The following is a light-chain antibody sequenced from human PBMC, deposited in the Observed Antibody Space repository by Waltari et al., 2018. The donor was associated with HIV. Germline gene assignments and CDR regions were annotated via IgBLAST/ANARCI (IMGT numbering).Light chain of an antibody. CDR1: ESVSSY. J-gene: IGKJ4*01. Sequence: EVVLPHSPATLSLSPGASFTLSCRASESVSSYLAWYQQKPGQAPRLLIYDASNRATGIPARFSGSGSGTDFTLTISSLEPEDFAVYYCHHRSNWPLTFGGGTKVEI. CDR3: HHRSNWPLT. CDR2: DAS. V-gene: IGKV3-11*01.